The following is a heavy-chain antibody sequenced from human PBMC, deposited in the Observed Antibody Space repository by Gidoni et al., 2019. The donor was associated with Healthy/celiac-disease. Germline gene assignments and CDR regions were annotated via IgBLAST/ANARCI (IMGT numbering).Heavy chain of an antibody. CDR1: SYG. CDR2: ISYDGSNK. Sequence: SYGMHWVRRAPGKGLEWVAVISYDGSNKYYADSVKGRFTISRDNSKNTLYLQMNSLRAEDTAVYYCAKDLASSGWLNKYYYYGMDVWGQGTTVTVSS. CDR3: AKDLASSGWLNKYYYYGMDV. V-gene: IGHV3-30*18. J-gene: IGHJ6*02. D-gene: IGHD6-19*01.